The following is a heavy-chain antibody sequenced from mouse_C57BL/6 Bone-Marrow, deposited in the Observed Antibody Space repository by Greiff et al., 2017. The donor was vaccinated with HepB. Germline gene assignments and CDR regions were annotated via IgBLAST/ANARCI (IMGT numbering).Heavy chain of an antibody. D-gene: IGHD2-5*01. CDR1: GFTFSDYY. CDR2: ISNGGGST. CDR3: ARQYYSNCYAMDY. V-gene: IGHV5-12*01. J-gene: IGHJ4*01. Sequence: EVQGVESGGGLVQPGGSLKLSCAASGFTFSDYYMYWVRQTPEKRLEWVAYISNGGGSTYYPDTVKGRFTISRDNAKNTLYLQMSRLKSEDTAMYYCARQYYSNCYAMDYWGQGTSVTVSS.